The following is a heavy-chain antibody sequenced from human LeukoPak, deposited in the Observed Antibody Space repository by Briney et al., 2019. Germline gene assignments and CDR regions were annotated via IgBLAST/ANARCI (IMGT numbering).Heavy chain of an antibody. CDR1: GFTFSSYS. CDR3: ARDLRRWFGELAASRAFDI. CDR2: ISSSSSYI. D-gene: IGHD3-10*01. J-gene: IGHJ3*02. V-gene: IGHV3-21*01. Sequence: PGGSLRLSCAASGFTFSSYSMNWVRQAPGKGLEWVSSISSSSSYIYYADSVKGRFTISRDNAKNSLYLQMNSPRAEDTAVYYCARDLRRWFGELAASRAFDIWGQGTMVTVSS.